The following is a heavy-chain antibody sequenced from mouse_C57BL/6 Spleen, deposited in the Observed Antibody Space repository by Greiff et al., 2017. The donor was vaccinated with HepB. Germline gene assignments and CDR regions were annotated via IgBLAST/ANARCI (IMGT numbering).Heavy chain of an antibody. CDR2: IWTGGGT. CDR3: ARCPSTIVQCYAMDY. D-gene: IGHD2-2*01. V-gene: IGHV2-9-1*01. Sequence: VKLVESGPGLVAPSQSLSITCTVSGFSLTSYAISWVRQPPGKGLEWLGVIWTGGGTNDNSALKSRQSISKDNTKSQVFLKMNSLQTDDTARYYCARCPSTIVQCYAMDYWGQGTSVTVSS. J-gene: IGHJ4*01. CDR1: GFSLTSYA.